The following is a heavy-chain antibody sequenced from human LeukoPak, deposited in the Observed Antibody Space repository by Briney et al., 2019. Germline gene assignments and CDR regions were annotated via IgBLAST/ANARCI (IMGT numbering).Heavy chain of an antibody. J-gene: IGHJ6*03. Sequence: PGGSLRLSCAASGFTFSSYAMHWVRQAPGKGLEWVAVISYDGSNKYYADSVKGRFTVSRDNAKNSLYLQMNSLRAEGTAVYYCARDDNFGLNYYYYLDVWGKGTTVTVSS. V-gene: IGHV3-30-3*01. CDR2: ISYDGSNK. CDR3: ARDDNFGLNYYYYLDV. D-gene: IGHD3/OR15-3a*01. CDR1: GFTFSSYA.